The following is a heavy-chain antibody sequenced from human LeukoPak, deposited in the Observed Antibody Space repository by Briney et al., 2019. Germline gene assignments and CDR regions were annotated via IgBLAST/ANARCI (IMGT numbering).Heavy chain of an antibody. CDR2: ISYDGSDK. CDR1: GFTFSSYA. J-gene: IGHJ4*02. CDR3: ARRGVGTSGYYTF. V-gene: IGHV3-30*04. D-gene: IGHD3-3*01. Sequence: PGRSLRLSCAASGFTFSSYAMHWVRQAPGKGLEWVAVISYDGSDKYYADSVKGRFTISRDNSKNTLYLQMNSLRAADTAVYYCARRGVGTSGYYTFWGQGTLVTVSS.